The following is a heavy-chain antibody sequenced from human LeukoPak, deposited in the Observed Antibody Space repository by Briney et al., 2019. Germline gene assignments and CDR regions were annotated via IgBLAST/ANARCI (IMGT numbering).Heavy chain of an antibody. CDR1: GFTFSSYG. CDR3: ARGTEGYCSGGSCPVDY. CDR2: IRYDGSNK. Sequence: PGGSLRLSCAASGFTFSSYGMHWVRQAPGKGLEWVAFIRYDGSNKYYADSVKGRFTISRDNSKNTLYVQMKSLRAEDTALYYCARGTEGYCSGGSCPVDYWGQGTLVTVSS. V-gene: IGHV3-30*02. J-gene: IGHJ4*02. D-gene: IGHD2-15*01.